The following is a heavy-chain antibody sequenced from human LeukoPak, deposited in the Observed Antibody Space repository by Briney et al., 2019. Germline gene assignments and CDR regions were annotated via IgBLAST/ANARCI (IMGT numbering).Heavy chain of an antibody. CDR2: ITSYNGNT. CDR3: AREGTGETAFDY. Sequence: AASVKVSCTASGYTFTKYGISWVRQAPGQGLEWMGGITSYNGNTNYAQKFQGRLTMTRDTSTTTAYMELRSLRSDDTAVYYCAREGTGETAFDYWGQGTLVTVSS. J-gene: IGHJ4*02. V-gene: IGHV1-18*01. CDR1: GYTFTKYG. D-gene: IGHD1-1*01.